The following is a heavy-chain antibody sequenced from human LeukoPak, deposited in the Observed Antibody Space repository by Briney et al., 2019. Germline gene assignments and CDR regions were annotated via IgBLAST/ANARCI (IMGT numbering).Heavy chain of an antibody. J-gene: IGHJ3*02. Sequence: PSETLSLTCTVSGGSISSYYWRWIRQPPGKGLEWIGYIYYSGSTNYNPSLKSRVTISVDTSKNQFSLKLSSVTAADTAVYYCARDRRVVGATRPHDAFDIWGQGTMVTVSS. D-gene: IGHD1-26*01. CDR2: IYYSGST. CDR3: ARDRRVVGATRPHDAFDI. CDR1: GGSISSYY. V-gene: IGHV4-59*01.